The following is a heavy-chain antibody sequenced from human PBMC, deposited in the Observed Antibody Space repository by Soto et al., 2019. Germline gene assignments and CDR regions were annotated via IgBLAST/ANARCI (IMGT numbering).Heavy chain of an antibody. CDR2: ISSSSSYT. CDR3: ARAEGDYDILTGYYVAHFDY. J-gene: IGHJ4*02. CDR1: GGSFSGYY. D-gene: IGHD3-9*01. Sequence: LSLTCAVYGGSFSGYYWSWIRQAPGEGLEWVSYISSSSSYTNYADSVKGRFTISRDNAKNSLYLQMNSLRAEDTAVYYCARAEGDYDILTGYYVAHFDYWGQGTLVTVSS. V-gene: IGHV3-11*05.